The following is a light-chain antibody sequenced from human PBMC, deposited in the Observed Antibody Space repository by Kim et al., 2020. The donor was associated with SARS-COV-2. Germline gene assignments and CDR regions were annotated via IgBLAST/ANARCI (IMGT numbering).Light chain of an antibody. V-gene: IGLV4-69*01. Sequence: SVTLTCTQGSGHSNYAIVWHQHQADMGPRFLMALNSDGSHTKGDGIPGRFSGSSSGAELYLTISSLQSEDEADYYCQTWDTTGMPMFGGGTQLTVL. CDR1: SGHSNYA. CDR2: LNSDGSH. CDR3: QTWDTTGMPM. J-gene: IGLJ3*02.